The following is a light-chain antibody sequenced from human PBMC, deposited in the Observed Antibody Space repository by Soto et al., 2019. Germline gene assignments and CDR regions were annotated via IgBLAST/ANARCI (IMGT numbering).Light chain of an antibody. CDR1: QSVRSN. J-gene: IGKJ1*01. CDR3: QQYNNWPPWT. V-gene: IGKV3-15*01. Sequence: EIAMTQSPATLSVSPGERATLSCRASQSVRSNLAWYQQKPGQAPRLLIYGASTRATGIPARFSGSGSGTEFTLTISGLQSEDFAVYYCQQYNNWPPWTFGQGTKVEIK. CDR2: GAS.